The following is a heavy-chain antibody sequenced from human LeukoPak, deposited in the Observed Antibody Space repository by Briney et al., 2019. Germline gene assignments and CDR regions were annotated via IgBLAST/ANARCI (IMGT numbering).Heavy chain of an antibody. CDR1: GGSFSGYY. D-gene: IGHD3-3*01. V-gene: IGHV4-59*12. J-gene: IGHJ4*02. CDR2: IYYSGST. Sequence: PSETLSLTCAVYGGSFSGYYWSWIRQPPGKGLEWIGYIYYSGSTNYNPSLKSRVTISVDTSKNQFSLKLSSVTAADTAVYYCARERKRITIFGVVTTDFDYWGQGTLVTVSS. CDR3: ARERKRITIFGVVTTDFDY.